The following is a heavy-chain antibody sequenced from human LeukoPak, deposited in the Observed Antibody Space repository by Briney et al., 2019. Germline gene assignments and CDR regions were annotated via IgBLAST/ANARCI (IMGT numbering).Heavy chain of an antibody. V-gene: IGHV4-39*07. J-gene: IGHJ5*02. D-gene: IGHD3-22*01. CDR2: IYYSGST. CDR1: GGSISSSSYY. CDR3: ARDMYYYDSSGHMFDP. Sequence: PSETLSLTCTVSGGSISSSSYYWGWIRQPPGKGLEWIGSIYYSGSTYYNPSLKSRVTISVDTSKNQFSLKLSSVTAADTAVYYCARDMYYYDSSGHMFDPWGQGTLVTVSS.